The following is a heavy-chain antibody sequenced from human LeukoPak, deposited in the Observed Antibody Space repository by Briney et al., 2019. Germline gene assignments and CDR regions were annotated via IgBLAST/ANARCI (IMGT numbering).Heavy chain of an antibody. CDR3: AISTQLWVPDY. D-gene: IGHD5-18*01. J-gene: IGHJ4*02. CDR1: GGSFSGYY. Sequence: PSETLSLTCAVYGGSFSGYYRSWIRQPPGKGLEWIGEINHSGSTNYNPSLKSRVTISVDTSKNQVSHKLRSVTAAERAVYYCAISTQLWVPDYWGQGTLVTVSS. CDR2: INHSGST. V-gene: IGHV4-34*01.